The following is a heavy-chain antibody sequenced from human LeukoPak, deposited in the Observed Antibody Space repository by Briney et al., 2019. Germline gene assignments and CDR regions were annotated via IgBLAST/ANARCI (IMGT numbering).Heavy chain of an antibody. V-gene: IGHV4-34*01. CDR1: GGSFSGYY. CDR2: INHSGST. CDR3: ARETTVTDNWFDP. Sequence: SETLSLTCAVYGGSFSGYYWSWIRQPPGKGLEWIGEINHSGSTNYNPSLRNRVTISLDTSKNQFSLNLNSVTAADTAVYYCARETTVTDNWFDPWGQGTLVTVSS. J-gene: IGHJ5*02. D-gene: IGHD4-11*01.